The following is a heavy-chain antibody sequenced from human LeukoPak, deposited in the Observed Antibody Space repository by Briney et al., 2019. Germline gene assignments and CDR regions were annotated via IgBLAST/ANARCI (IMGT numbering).Heavy chain of an antibody. CDR3: ARGNRIQLWFIDYYYYMDV. D-gene: IGHD5-18*01. CDR2: MNPNSGNT. CDR1: GGTFSSYV. J-gene: IGHJ6*03. V-gene: IGHV1-8*02. Sequence: ASVKVSCKASGGTFSSYVISWVRQATGQGLEWMGWMNPNSGNTGYAQKFQGRVTMTRNTSISTAYMELSSLRSEDTAVYYCARGNRIQLWFIDYYYYMDVWGKGTTVTISS.